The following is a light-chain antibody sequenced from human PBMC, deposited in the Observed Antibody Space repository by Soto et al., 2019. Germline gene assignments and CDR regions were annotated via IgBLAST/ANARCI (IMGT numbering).Light chain of an antibody. CDR3: QQYDDGLRRT. J-gene: IGKJ4*01. CDR2: GAS. V-gene: IGKV3D-15*01. CDR1: QSVNTY. Sequence: EIVMTQSPATLSVSQGERATLSCIASQSVNTYLAWSQQKPGPAPRLLIFGASYRATGIPARLSGSGSGTEVTLSNSSVQSGAFAIYFCQQYDDGLRRTVAGGTKVDIK.